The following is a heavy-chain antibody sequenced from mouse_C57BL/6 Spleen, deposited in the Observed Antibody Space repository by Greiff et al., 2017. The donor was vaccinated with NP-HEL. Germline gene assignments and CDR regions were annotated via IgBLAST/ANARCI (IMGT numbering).Heavy chain of an antibody. CDR1: GYAFSSSW. CDR2: IYPGDGDT. J-gene: IGHJ3*01. CDR3: ARSDSNYEAWFAY. D-gene: IGHD2-5*01. V-gene: IGHV1-82*01. Sequence: VKLQQSGPELVKPGASVKISCKASGYAFSSSWMNWVKQRPGKGLEWIGRIYPGDGDTNYNGKFKGKATLTADKSSSTAYMQLSSLTSEDSAVYFCARSDSNYEAWFAYWGQGTLVTVSA.